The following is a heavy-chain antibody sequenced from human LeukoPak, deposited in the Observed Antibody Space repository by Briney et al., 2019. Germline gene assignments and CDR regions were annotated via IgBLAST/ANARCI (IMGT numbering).Heavy chain of an antibody. CDR1: GFTFSSYA. V-gene: IGHV3-23*01. CDR2: ISGSGGST. CDR3: ARHDNWGWYFDL. J-gene: IGHJ2*01. D-gene: IGHD7-27*01. Sequence: PGGSLRLSCAASGFTFSSYAMSWVRQAPGKGLEWVSAISGSGGSTYYADSVKGRFTISGDNSKNTLYLQMNSLRAEDTAVYYCARHDNWGWYFDLWGRGTLVTVSS.